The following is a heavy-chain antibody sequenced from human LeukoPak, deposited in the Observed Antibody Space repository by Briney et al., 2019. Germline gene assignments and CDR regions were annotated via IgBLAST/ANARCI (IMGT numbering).Heavy chain of an antibody. V-gene: IGHV1-18*01. D-gene: IGHD2-21*01. CDR2: ISAYNGNT. CDR3: ARRYCGGDCYSDYYYYMDV. CDR1: GYTFTSYG. J-gene: IGHJ6*03. Sequence: ASVKVSCKASGYTFTSYGISWVRQAPGQGLEWMGWISAYNGNTNYAQKLQGRVTMTTDTSTSTAYMELRSLRSDDTAVYYCARRYCGGDCYSDYYYYMDVRGKGTTVTVSS.